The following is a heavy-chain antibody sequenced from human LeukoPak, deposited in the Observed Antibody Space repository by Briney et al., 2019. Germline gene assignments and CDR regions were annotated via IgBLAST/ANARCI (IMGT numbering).Heavy chain of an antibody. D-gene: IGHD6-13*01. CDR3: VISAAGLIDY. V-gene: IGHV3-48*03. J-gene: IGHJ4*02. Sequence: PGGSLRLSCAASGFFFSNYEMHWVRQAPGKGLEWVSYISTSGSTIYYADSVKGRFTISRDNAENSLYLQMNSLRAEDTAVYYCVISAAGLIDYWGQGTLVTVSS. CDR2: ISTSGSTI. CDR1: GFFFSNYE.